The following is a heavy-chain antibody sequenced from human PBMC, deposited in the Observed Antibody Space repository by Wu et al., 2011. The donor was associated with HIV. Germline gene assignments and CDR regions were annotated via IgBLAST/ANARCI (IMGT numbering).Heavy chain of an antibody. CDR2: IIPMFGTA. V-gene: IGHV1-69*14. J-gene: IGHJ4*02. CDR3: ARDFGGDEDD. CDR1: GGTFNSYG. D-gene: IGHD2-21*01. Sequence: QVQLVQSGAEVKKPGSSVKVSCKASGGTFNSYGISWVRQAPGQGLEWMGGIIPMFGTAKYAQKFQGRVTITADKSTSTAYMELSSLRSEDTAVYYCARDFGGDEDDWGQGTLVTVSS.